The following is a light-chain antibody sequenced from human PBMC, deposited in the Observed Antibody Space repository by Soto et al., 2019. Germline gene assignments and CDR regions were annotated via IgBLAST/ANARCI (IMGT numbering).Light chain of an antibody. J-gene: IGKJ1*01. CDR1: QGIRSD. CDR2: GAS. Sequence: IQMTQFPSSLSASVGDRVTITCRASQGIRSDLGWYQQKPGTVPKLLIYGASSLHTGVPSRFSGSGSGTDFTLTISSLQPEDFATYYCQQSYSTPPTFGQGTKVDIK. CDR3: QQSYSTPPT. V-gene: IGKV1-39*01.